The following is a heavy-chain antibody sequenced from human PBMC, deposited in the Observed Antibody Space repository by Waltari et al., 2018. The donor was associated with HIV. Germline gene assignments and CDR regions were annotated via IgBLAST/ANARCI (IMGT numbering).Heavy chain of an antibody. D-gene: IGHD2-2*01. CDR3: ARTYCSSTSCYGGANWFDP. CDR2: IYTSGST. V-gene: IGHV4-61*02. CDR1: GGSISSGRSY. J-gene: IGHJ5*02. Sequence: QVQLQESGPGLVKPSQTLSLTCTVSGGSISSGRSYWSWIRQPAGKGLGWIGRIYTSGSTNYNPSLKSRVTISVDTSKNQFSLKLSSVTAADTAVYYCARTYCSSTSCYGGANWFDPWGQGTLVTVSS.